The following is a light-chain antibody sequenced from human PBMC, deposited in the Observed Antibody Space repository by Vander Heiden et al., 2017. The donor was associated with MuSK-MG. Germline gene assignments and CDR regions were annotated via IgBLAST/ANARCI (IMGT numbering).Light chain of an antibody. J-gene: IGKJ5*01. CDR2: NAS. CDR1: QNIEIY. Sequence: DIQMTQSPSSLSASVGDRVTIPCRASQNIEIYLNWYQQKPGKAPKLLISNASNLQSGVPLRFSGSGSGTDFTLTISTLQSEDFATYYCQQSYRNPITFGQGTRLETK. V-gene: IGKV1-39*01. CDR3: QQSYRNPIT.